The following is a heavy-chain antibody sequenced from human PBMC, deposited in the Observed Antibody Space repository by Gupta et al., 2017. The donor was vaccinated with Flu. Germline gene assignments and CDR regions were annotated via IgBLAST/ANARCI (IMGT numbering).Heavy chain of an antibody. CDR1: GFIFDDCA. Sequence: EVQLEESGGGLLQPGTSLRLSCAASGFIFDDCAMHWVRQVPGKGLEWVSSITWNSGSINYADSVKGRFTISRDNAKNSLYLQMNSLRTDDTAWYYCAKMKGRDWTPLGSVVVDSWGQGTLVTVSS. D-gene: IGHD3/OR15-3a*01. V-gene: IGHV3-9*01. J-gene: IGHJ4*02. CDR2: ITWNSGSI. CDR3: AKMKGRDWTPLGSVVVDS.